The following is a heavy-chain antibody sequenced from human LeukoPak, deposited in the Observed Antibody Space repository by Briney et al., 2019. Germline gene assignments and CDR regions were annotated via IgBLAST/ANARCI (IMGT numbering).Heavy chain of an antibody. CDR1: GYTFTVYY. CDR2: INPNSGGT. J-gene: IGHJ3*02. D-gene: IGHD6-13*01. CDR3: ARGETEETGTRPDAFDI. V-gene: IGHV1-2*02. Sequence: GASVKVSFKASGYTFTVYYLHWVRQAPGQGLEWMGWINPNSGGTKYAQKFQGRVTMTRDTSISTAYMELTRLRSDDTAVYYCARGETEETGTRPDAFDIWGQGTMVTVSS.